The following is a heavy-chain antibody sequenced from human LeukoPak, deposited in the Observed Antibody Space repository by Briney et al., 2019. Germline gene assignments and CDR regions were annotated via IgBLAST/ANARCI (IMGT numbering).Heavy chain of an antibody. CDR2: ISYDGSNK. CDR3: AKSGRETPYYFDY. V-gene: IGHV3-30-3*02. J-gene: IGHJ4*02. CDR1: GFTFSSYA. D-gene: IGHD1-26*01. Sequence: GGSLRLSCAASGFTFSSYAMHWVRQAPGKGLEWVAVISYDGSNKYYADSVKGRFTISRDNSKNTLYLQMNSLRAEDTAVYYCAKSGRETPYYFDYWGQGTLVTVSS.